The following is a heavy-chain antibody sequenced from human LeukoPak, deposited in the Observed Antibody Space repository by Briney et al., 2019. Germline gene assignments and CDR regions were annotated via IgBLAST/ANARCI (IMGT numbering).Heavy chain of an antibody. J-gene: IGHJ4*02. CDR3: ARHVVAVGFDY. CDR2: ITRSSSYI. Sequence: PGGSLRLFCAASGFIFSTYSMNWVRQAPGKGLEWVSSITRSSSYIYYADSVKGRFTIARDNAKNSLYLQMNSLRAYDTAGYYCARHVVAVGFDYWGRGTLVTVSS. V-gene: IGHV3-21*01. CDR1: GFIFSTYS. D-gene: IGHD3-22*01.